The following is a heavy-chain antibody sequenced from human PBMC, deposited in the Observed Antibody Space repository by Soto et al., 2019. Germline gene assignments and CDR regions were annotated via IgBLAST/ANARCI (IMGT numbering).Heavy chain of an antibody. D-gene: IGHD1-1*01. CDR3: ARELERVFDY. J-gene: IGHJ4*02. CDR1: GFTFSSYA. CDR2: IAYDGRNK. V-gene: IGHV3-30*04. Sequence: QVQLVESGGGVVQPGRSLRLSCAASGFTFSSYAMHWVRQAPGKGLEWVAVIAYDGRNKYYPDSVKGRFTISRDNSKNKLYLQMNSLRIEDTAVYYCARELERVFDYWGQGTLVTVSS.